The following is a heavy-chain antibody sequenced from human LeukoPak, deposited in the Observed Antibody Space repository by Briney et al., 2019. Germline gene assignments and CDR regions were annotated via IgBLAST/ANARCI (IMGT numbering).Heavy chain of an antibody. D-gene: IGHD6-6*01. CDR1: GFTLSTYT. V-gene: IGHV3-48*02. J-gene: IGHJ3*02. CDR3: AREYSSSSGRAFDI. CDR2: ISSSSSTI. Sequence: GGSLRLSCAASGFTLSTYTMTWVRQAPGKGLQWFSYISSSSSTIYYADSVKGRFTISRDNAKNSLYLQMNSLRDEDTAVYYCAREYSSSSGRAFDIWGQGTMVTVSS.